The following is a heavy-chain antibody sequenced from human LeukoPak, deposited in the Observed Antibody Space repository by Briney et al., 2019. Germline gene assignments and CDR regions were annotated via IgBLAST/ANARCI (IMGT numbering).Heavy chain of an antibody. CDR3: ARDLGAAAGTGGWFDP. D-gene: IGHD6-13*01. CDR2: IYYSGST. V-gene: IGHV4-39*07. J-gene: IGHJ5*02. Sequence: PSETLSLTCTVSGGSISSSSYYWGWIRQPPGKGLEWIGSIYYSGSTYYNPSLKSRVTISVDTSKNQFSLKLSSVTAADTAVYYCARDLGAAAGTGGWFDPWGQGTLVTVSS. CDR1: GGSISSSSYY.